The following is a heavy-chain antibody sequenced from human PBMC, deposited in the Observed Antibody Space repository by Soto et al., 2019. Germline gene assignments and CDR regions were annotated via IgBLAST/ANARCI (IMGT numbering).Heavy chain of an antibody. J-gene: IGHJ5*02. D-gene: IGHD6-13*01. CDR3: AGIVAAAGTTDWFDP. Sequence: ASVKVSCKASGYTVTSYGISWLRQAPGQGLEWMGWISAYNGNTNYAQKLQGRVTMTTDTSTSTAYMELRSLRSDDTAVYYCAGIVAAAGTTDWFDPWGQGTLVTVSS. CDR1: GYTVTSYG. CDR2: ISAYNGNT. V-gene: IGHV1-18*01.